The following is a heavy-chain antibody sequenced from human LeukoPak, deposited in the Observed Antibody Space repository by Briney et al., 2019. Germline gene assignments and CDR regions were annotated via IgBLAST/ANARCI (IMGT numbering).Heavy chain of an antibody. J-gene: IGHJ4*02. V-gene: IGHV4-38-2*02. Sequence: SETLSLTCAVSGYSISSGYYWGWIRQPPGKGLEWIGNIYHSGSTYYNPSLKSRVTISVDTSKNQFSLKLSSVTAADTAVYYCARETYNSLDYWGQGTLVTVSS. CDR3: ARETYNSLDY. CDR1: GYSISSGYY. CDR2: IYHSGST. D-gene: IGHD5-24*01.